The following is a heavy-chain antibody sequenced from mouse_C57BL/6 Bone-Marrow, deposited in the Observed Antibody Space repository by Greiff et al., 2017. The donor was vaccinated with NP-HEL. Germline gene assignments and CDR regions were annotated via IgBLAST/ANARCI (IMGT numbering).Heavy chain of an antibody. V-gene: IGHV1-81*01. CDR2: IYPRSGNT. J-gene: IGHJ4*01. CDR3: ARGLGNYYGSEDAMDY. D-gene: IGHD1-1*01. Sequence: VKVVESGAELARPGASVKLSCKASGYTFTSYGISWVKQRTGQGLEWIGEIYPRSGNTYYNEKFKGKATLTADKSSSTAYMELRSLTSEDSAVYFCARGLGNYYGSEDAMDYWGQGTSVTVSS. CDR1: GYTFTSYG.